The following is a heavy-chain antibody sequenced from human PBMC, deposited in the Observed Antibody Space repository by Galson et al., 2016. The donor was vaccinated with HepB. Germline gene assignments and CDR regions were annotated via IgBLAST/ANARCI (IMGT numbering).Heavy chain of an antibody. Sequence: SLRLSCAASGFTFSSYWMHWVRQAPGKGLVWVSRIRGNGGAPSYADSVRGRFTISRDNAKNTLYLQMSSLRVEDTAVYYCARDHGGYNSTDYWGQGTLVTVSS. J-gene: IGHJ4*02. D-gene: IGHD5-24*01. V-gene: IGHV3-74*01. CDR2: IRGNGGAP. CDR3: ARDHGGYNSTDY. CDR1: GFTFSSYW.